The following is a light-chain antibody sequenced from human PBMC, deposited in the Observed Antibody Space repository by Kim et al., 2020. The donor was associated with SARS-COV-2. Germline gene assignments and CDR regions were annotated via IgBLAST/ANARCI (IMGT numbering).Light chain of an antibody. CDR1: QSISSW. Sequence: DIQMTQSPSTLSVSVGDRATITCRASQSISSWLAWYQQKPGKAPKLLIYKASSLESGVPSRFSGSGSGTEFTLTISSLQPDDFANYYCQKCNSYSPETFGQGTKVDIK. CDR3: QKCNSYSPET. CDR2: KAS. V-gene: IGKV1-5*03. J-gene: IGKJ1*01.